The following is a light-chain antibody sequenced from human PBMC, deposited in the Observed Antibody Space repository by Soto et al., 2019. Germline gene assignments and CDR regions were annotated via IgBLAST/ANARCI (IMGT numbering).Light chain of an antibody. Sequence: QAVVTQEPSFSVSPGRTVTLTCGLSSGSVSTSYYPSWYQQTPGQAPRTLIYSTNTRSSGVPDRFSGSILGNKAALTITGAQADDEADYYCALYMGSGIWVFGGGPKVTVL. CDR1: SGSVSTSYY. J-gene: IGLJ3*02. CDR3: ALYMGSGIWV. CDR2: STN. V-gene: IGLV8-61*01.